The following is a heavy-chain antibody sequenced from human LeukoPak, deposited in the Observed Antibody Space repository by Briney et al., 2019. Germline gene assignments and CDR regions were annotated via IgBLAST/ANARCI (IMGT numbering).Heavy chain of an antibody. CDR3: ARQSLERWLQLRPYFDY. CDR1: GFTFSSYG. D-gene: IGHD5-24*01. CDR2: INHSGST. Sequence: PGGSLRLSCAASGFTFSSYGMSWVRQAPGKGLEWIGEINHSGSTNYNPSLKSRVTISVDMSKNQFSLKQSSVTAADTAVYYCARQSLERWLQLRPYFDYWGQGTLVTVSS. V-gene: IGHV4-34*01. J-gene: IGHJ4*02.